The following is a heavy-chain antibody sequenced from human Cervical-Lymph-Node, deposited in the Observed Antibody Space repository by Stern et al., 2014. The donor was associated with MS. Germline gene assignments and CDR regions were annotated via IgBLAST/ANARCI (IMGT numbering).Heavy chain of an antibody. CDR3: AATYSGWDNPYHFYGMDV. V-gene: IGHV1-69*01. D-gene: IGHD6-19*01. Sequence: VQLVESGAEVKKPGSSVKVSCKASGGTLSRYAISWVRQAPGQGLEWMGGIIPLSGKVSYTQKFQGRVKLIADESTSTAYMDLSSLTSEDAAVYYCAATYSGWDNPYHFYGMDVWGQGTTVTVSS. CDR2: IIPLSGKV. CDR1: GGTLSRYA. J-gene: IGHJ6*02.